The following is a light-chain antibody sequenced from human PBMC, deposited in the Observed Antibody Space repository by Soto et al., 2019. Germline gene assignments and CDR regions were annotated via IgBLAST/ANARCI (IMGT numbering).Light chain of an antibody. CDR3: CSYTTSSSWV. CDR1: STDVGGYNF. V-gene: IGLV2-14*01. Sequence: QSALTQPASVSGSPGQSITISCTGTSTDVGGYNFVSWYQQHPGKVPKLMIYEVSNRPSGVSNRFSGSKSGNTASLTISGLQTEDEADYYCCSYTTSSSWVFGGGTKLTVL. CDR2: EVS. J-gene: IGLJ3*02.